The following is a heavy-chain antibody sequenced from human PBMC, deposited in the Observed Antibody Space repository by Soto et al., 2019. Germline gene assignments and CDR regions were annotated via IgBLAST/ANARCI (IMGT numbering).Heavy chain of an antibody. CDR3: ARHKWLAPFDY. CDR2: IHSSGIT. J-gene: IGHJ4*02. V-gene: IGHV4-59*08. D-gene: IGHD6-19*01. Sequence: SETLSLTCTVSGGSMSDYYWSWIRQPPGKGLEWFGYIHSSGITDYNPSLKSRVTFSVDTSKHQFSLNLRSVTAADTAVYYCARHKWLAPFDYWGQGSLVTVPQ. CDR1: GGSMSDYY.